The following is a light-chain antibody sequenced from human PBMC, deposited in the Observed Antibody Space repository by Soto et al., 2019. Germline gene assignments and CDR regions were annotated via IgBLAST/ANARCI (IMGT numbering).Light chain of an antibody. V-gene: IGLV2-14*01. CDR3: SSYTTDTTWV. J-gene: IGLJ3*02. CDR1: SSDVGAYDY. Sequence: QSALTQPASVSGSPGQSITISCTGTSSDVGAYDYVSWYQQHPGTAPKLIISEVSNRPSGVSDRFSGSKSAITASLTISGLQAEDEADYYCSSYTTDTTWVFGGGTKLTVL. CDR2: EVS.